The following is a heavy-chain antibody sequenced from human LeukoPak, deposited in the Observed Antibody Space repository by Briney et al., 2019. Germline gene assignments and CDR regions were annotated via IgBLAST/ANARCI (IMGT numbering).Heavy chain of an antibody. J-gene: IGHJ4*02. CDR1: GFTFSSYS. D-gene: IGHD5-24*01. Sequence: GGSLRLSCAASGFTFSSYSMNWVRQAPGKGLEWVSSISSSSSSYIYYADTVKGRFTISRDNAKNSLYLQMNSLRAEDTAVYYCARAGSRDGYNFGYWGQGTLVTVSS. CDR3: ARAGSRDGYNFGY. CDR2: ISSSSSSYI. V-gene: IGHV3-21*01.